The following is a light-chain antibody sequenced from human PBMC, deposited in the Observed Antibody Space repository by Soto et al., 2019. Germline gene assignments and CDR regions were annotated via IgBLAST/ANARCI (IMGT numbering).Light chain of an antibody. CDR1: GSDIGAYNY. CDR3: SSFTTSYFYV. J-gene: IGLJ1*01. V-gene: IGLV2-14*01. CDR2: GVT. Sequence: LTQPASLSGSPGQSITISCTGSGSDIGAYNYVSWYQQHPGKAPKLLIHGVTRRPSGVSSRFSASKSAYTASLTISGLQAEDEANYYCSSFTTSYFYVFGPGTKVTVL.